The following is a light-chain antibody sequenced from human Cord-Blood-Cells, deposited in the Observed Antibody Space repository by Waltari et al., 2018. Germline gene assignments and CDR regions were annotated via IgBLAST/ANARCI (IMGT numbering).Light chain of an antibody. Sequence: EIVLTQSPGTLSLSPGERATTSCRASQSVSSSYLAWYQQKPGQAPRLLIYGASSRATGIPDRFSGSGSGTDFTLTISRLEPEDFAVYYCQQYGSSPYTFGQGTKLEIK. J-gene: IGKJ2*01. CDR2: GAS. CDR1: QSVSSSY. CDR3: QQYGSSPYT. V-gene: IGKV3-20*01.